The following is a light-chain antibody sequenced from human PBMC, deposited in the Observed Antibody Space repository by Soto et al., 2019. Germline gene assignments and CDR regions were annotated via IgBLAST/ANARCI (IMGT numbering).Light chain of an antibody. J-gene: IGKJ1*01. V-gene: IGKV3-15*01. CDR1: QSVGNN. CDR3: QQCDNWPRT. CDR2: GAV. Sequence: EIVMTQSPATLSVSPWERVTLSCRASQSVGNNLAWYQQKPGQAPRLLIHGAVTRATDIPARFSGSGSGTKFTLTISSLQSEDCAVYYCQQCDNWPRTFGQGTKVDIK.